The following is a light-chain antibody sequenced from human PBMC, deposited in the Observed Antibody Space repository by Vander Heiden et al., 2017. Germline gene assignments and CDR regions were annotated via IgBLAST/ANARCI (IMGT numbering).Light chain of an antibody. CDR3: AAWDDSLNGVV. CDR2: SDN. CDR1: SSNIGSNT. J-gene: IGLJ2*01. V-gene: IGLV1-44*01. Sequence: QSVLTQPPSASGTPGQRVTLSCSGSSSNIGSNTVNWYQQFPGTAPKFLIYSDNRRPSGVPDRFSGSKSGTSASLAISVLQSEDEAIYYCAAWDDSLNGVVFGGGTKLTV.